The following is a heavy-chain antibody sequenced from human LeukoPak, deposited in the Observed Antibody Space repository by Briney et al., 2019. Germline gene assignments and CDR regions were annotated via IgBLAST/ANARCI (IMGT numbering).Heavy chain of an antibody. CDR2: IRYNGNNQ. CDR3: AKDSAFYYIDV. Sequence: GGSPRLSCAASGFTFNNYGMHWVRQAPGKGLEWVAFIRYNGNNQYYADSVKGRFTISRDNSKNTLYLQMNSLKGDDTAVYYCAKDSAFYYIDVWGKGTTVIISS. J-gene: IGHJ6*03. V-gene: IGHV3-30*02. CDR1: GFTFNNYG. D-gene: IGHD3-10*01.